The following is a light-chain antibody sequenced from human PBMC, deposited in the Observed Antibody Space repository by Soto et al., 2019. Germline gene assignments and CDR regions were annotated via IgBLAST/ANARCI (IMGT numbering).Light chain of an antibody. V-gene: IGLV1-44*01. CDR2: NNS. CDR1: GSNIGSNT. CDR3: ATWDSSLSAAV. J-gene: IGLJ2*01. Sequence: QSVLTQPPSASGTPGQRVTISCSGSGSNIGSNTVNWYQQLPGTAPKLLIYNNSQRPSGVPDRFSGSKSGTSASLAISGLQSDIEADYYCATWDSSLSAAVFGGGTKLTVL.